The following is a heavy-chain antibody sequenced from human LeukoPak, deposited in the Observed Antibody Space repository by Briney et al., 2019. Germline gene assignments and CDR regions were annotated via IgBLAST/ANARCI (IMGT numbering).Heavy chain of an antibody. J-gene: IGHJ4*02. Sequence: PGGSLRLSCAASGFTFSSYAMHWVRQAPGKGLEYVSAISSNGGSTYYANSVKGRFTISRDNSKNTLYLQMGSLRVEDTAVYYCARNEDYSDSTGYYSTFYLDSWGQGTLVTVSS. V-gene: IGHV3-64*01. CDR1: GFTFSSYA. CDR2: ISSNGGST. D-gene: IGHD3-22*01. CDR3: ARNEDYSDSTGYYSTFYLDS.